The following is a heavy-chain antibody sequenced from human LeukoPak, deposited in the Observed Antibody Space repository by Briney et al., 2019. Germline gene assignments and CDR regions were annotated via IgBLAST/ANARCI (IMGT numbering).Heavy chain of an antibody. J-gene: IGHJ4*02. V-gene: IGHV3-23*01. CDR1: GFTFSSSA. D-gene: IGHD3-9*01. CDR2: ISASGGST. CDR3: AKVHDILTGYYHFDY. Sequence: GGSLRLSCAASGFTFSSSAMSWVRQVPGKGLEWVSGISASGGSTYYADSVRGRFTISRDNSKNTLYVQMNSLRAEDTAVYYCAKVHDILTGYYHFDYWGQGTLVTVSS.